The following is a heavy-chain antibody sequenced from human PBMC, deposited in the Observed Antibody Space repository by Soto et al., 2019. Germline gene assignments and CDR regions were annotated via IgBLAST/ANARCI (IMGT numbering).Heavy chain of an antibody. CDR1: GFSFSTYE. CDR3: ATSLSGYYYNY. D-gene: IGHD3-22*01. J-gene: IGHJ4*02. CDR2: IGTSGGPT. Sequence: PGGSLRLSCAASGFSFSTYEMMWVRQAPGKGLEWVSYIGTSGGPTYYADSEKGRFTISRDNSKNSLYLEVNSLGAEDTALYYCATSLSGYYYNYWGQGTLVTVSS. V-gene: IGHV3-48*03.